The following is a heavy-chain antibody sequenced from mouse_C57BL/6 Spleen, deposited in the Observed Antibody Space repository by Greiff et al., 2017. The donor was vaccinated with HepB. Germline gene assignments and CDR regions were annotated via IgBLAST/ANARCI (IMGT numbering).Heavy chain of an antibody. CDR3: ARLFHYGSSPFDY. J-gene: IGHJ2*01. CDR2: ILPGSGST. CDR1: GYTFTGYW. D-gene: IGHD1-1*01. Sequence: QVQLQQSGAELMKPGASVKLSCKATGYTFTGYWIEWVKQRPGHGLEWIGEILPGSGSTIYNEKFKGKATFTADTSSNTAYMQLSSLTTEDSAIYYCARLFHYGSSPFDYWGQGTTLTVSS. V-gene: IGHV1-9*01.